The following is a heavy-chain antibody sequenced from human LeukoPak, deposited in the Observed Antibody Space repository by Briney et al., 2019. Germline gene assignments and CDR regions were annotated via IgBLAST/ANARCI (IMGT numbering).Heavy chain of an antibody. CDR2: IYYSGST. CDR1: GGSISSYY. J-gene: IGHJ3*02. Sequence: PSETLSLTCTVSGGSISSYYWSWIRQPPGKGLEWIGYIYYSGSTNYNPSLKSRVTISVDTSKNQFSLKLSSVTAADTAVYHCARGGPTWTLGAFDIWGQGTMVTVSS. V-gene: IGHV4-59*01. D-gene: IGHD7-27*01. CDR3: ARGGPTWTLGAFDI.